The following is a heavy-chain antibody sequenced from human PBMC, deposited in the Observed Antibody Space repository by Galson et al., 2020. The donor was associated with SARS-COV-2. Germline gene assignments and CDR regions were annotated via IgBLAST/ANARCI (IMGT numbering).Heavy chain of an antibody. CDR3: ATCTIFGVVKDYYYYVDV. D-gene: IGHD3-3*01. CDR2: IIPILGIA. CDR1: GGTFTSYA. V-gene: IGHV1-69*10. Sequence: SVTVSCKASGGTFTSYAISWLRQAPGQGLEWMGGIIPILGIANYAQKFQGRVTITADKSTSTAYMELSSMRSEDTAVYYCATCTIFGVVKDYYYYVDVWGKGTTVTVSS. J-gene: IGHJ6*03.